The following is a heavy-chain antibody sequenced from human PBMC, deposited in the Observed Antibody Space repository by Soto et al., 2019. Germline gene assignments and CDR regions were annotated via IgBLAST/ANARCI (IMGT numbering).Heavy chain of an antibody. CDR2: IYWDDDK. J-gene: IGHJ6*02. CDR3: IHSRCGGDCLQSYASHYYYGLDV. D-gene: IGHD2-21*02. CDR1: GFSLSTSGVG. Sequence: QITLKESGPTLVKPTQTLTLTCTFSGFSLSTSGVGVGWIRQPPGKALEWLALIYWDDDKRYSPSLRSRLTITKDTSKNHVVLTMTNMDPADTATYYCIHSRCGGDCLQSYASHYYYGLDVWGQGTTGAVSS. V-gene: IGHV2-5*02.